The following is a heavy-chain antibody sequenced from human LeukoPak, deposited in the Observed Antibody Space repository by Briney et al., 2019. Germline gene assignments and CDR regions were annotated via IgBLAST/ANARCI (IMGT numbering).Heavy chain of an antibody. CDR3: ARDQYPIAAAGPSDS. CDR1: EFTFSSYE. D-gene: IGHD6-13*01. Sequence: GGSLRLSCAASEFTFSSYEMNWVRQAPGKGLEWVSYISSSGSTIYYADSVKGRFTISRDNAKNSLYLQMNSLRAEDTAMYYCARDQYPIAAAGPSDSWGQGTLVIVSS. V-gene: IGHV3-48*03. CDR2: ISSSGSTI. J-gene: IGHJ4*02.